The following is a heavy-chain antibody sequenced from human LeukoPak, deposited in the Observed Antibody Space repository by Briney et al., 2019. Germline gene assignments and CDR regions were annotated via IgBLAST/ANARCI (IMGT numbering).Heavy chain of an antibody. CDR1: GFTFSRYW. D-gene: IGHD3-16*02. V-gene: IGHV3-7*01. Sequence: GGSLSLSCAASGFTFSRYWMSWVRQAPGKGLEWVANIKQDGSEKYYVDSVKGRFTISRDNAKNSLYLQMNSLRAEDTAVYYCARDYRLSSGYWGQGTLVTVSS. CDR2: IKQDGSEK. J-gene: IGHJ4*02. CDR3: ARDYRLSSGY.